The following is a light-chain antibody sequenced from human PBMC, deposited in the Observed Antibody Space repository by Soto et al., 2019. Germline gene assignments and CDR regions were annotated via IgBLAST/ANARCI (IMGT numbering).Light chain of an antibody. CDR2: DAS. CDR3: QQYNSYSYT. V-gene: IGKV1-5*01. CDR1: QSISSW. Sequence: DIQMTQSPSTLSASVGDRVTTTCRASQSISSWLAWYQQKPGKAPKVLIYDASSLESGVPSRFSGSGSGTEFTLTISSLQPDDFATYYCQQYNSYSYTFGQGTKVDIK. J-gene: IGKJ2*01.